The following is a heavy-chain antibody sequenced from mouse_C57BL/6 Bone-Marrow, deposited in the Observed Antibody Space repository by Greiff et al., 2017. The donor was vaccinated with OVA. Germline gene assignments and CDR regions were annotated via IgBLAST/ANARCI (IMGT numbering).Heavy chain of an antibody. Sequence: QVQLQQSGAELARPGASVKMSCKASGYTFTSYTMHWVKQRPGQGLEWIGYINPSSGYTKYNQKFKDKATLTADKSSSTAYMQLSSLTSEDSAVYYCAFDDYDYFDYWGQGTTLTVSS. V-gene: IGHV1-4*01. CDR1: GYTFTSYT. CDR2: INPSSGYT. D-gene: IGHD2-4*01. J-gene: IGHJ2*01. CDR3: AFDDYDYFDY.